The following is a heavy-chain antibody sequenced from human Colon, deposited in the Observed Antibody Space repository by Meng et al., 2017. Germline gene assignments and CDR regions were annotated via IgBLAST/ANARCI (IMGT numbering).Heavy chain of an antibody. V-gene: IGHV3-15*01. CDR1: GFTFSHAW. CDR2: IRRTTDGETT. Sequence: GGPLRLSCAASGFTFSHAWMTGVRQVRGKGLEWVGRIRRTTDGETTEYATPVRGRFTISRDDSKNTPYLQMNSQKTEDTAVYYCTPSVRAYNYDSAGYLYWGQGILVTVSS. CDR3: TPSVRAYNYDSAGYLY. J-gene: IGHJ4*02. D-gene: IGHD3-22*01.